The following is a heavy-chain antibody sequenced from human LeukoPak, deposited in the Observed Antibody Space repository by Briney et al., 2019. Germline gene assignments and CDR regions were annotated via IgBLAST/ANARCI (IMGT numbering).Heavy chain of an antibody. D-gene: IGHD5-12*01. CDR1: GFTFSSYE. V-gene: IGHV3-48*03. J-gene: IGHJ6*03. CDR3: ARGISGYDVDYFYYIDV. Sequence: QPGGPLRLSCAASGFTFSSYEMNWVRQAPGEGLELVSYISSIGSAIYYADSVKGRFTFSRDNAKTSLYLQMNRLRSEDTAVYYCARGISGYDVDYFYYIDVWGKGTTVTVSS. CDR2: ISSIGSAI.